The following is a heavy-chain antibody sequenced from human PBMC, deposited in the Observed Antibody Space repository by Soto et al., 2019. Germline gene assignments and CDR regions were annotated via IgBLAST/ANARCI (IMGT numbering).Heavy chain of an antibody. D-gene: IGHD1-26*01. CDR3: ARGAGANFPNWYFDL. V-gene: IGHV4-30-4*01. Sequence: QVQLQESGPGLVKPSQTLSLTCTVSGGSISSVDYYWTWIRQPPGKDLEWIGYIYYSGSTHYNPFLRSRVTKSVDTSKNQFSLKLSSVTAADTAVYYCARGAGANFPNWYFDLWGRGTLVTVFS. CDR1: GGSISSVDYY. J-gene: IGHJ2*01. CDR2: IYYSGST.